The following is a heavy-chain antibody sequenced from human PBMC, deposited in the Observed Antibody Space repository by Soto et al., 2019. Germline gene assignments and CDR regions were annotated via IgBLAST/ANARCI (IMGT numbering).Heavy chain of an antibody. Sequence: EVQLVESGGGLVQPGGSLRLSCVTSGFTFSDHHVDWVRQAPGKGLEWVGRSRDRANRFVPEYAASVKGRFTISRDGAKNSVYLQMNSLKTEDSAVYYCARDARGSYDYWGQGTLVSVSS. J-gene: IGHJ4*02. D-gene: IGHD1-26*01. CDR1: GFTFSDHH. CDR3: ARDARGSYDY. V-gene: IGHV3-72*01. CDR2: SRDRANRFVP.